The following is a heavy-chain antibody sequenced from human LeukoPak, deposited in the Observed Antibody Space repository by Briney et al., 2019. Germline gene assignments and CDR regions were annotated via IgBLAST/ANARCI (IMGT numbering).Heavy chain of an antibody. J-gene: IGHJ4*02. CDR3: TRYSDDRFDY. Sequence: RSLRLSCAGSGFTFGGYGMHWFRQTPGKGLEWGAVIVSDGSRAFYADCVSGRFTTYREKSQNTMSLEMDEPRAEDTGVYYCTRYSDDRFDYWGQGTLVTVSS. V-gene: IGHV3-33*01. D-gene: IGHD6-13*01. CDR2: IVSDGSRA. CDR1: GFTFGGYG.